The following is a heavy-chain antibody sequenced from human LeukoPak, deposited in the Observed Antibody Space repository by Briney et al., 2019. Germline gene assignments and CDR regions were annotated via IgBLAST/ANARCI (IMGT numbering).Heavy chain of an antibody. V-gene: IGHV3-66*01. CDR2: IYSGGST. Sequence: GSLRLSCAASGFTVSSNYMSWVRQAPGKGLEWVSVIYSGGSTYYADSVKGRFTISRDNSKNTLYLQMNSLRAEDTAVYYCARDXVXYGXYGDYYYYGMDVWGQGTTVTVSS. J-gene: IGHJ6*02. CDR3: ARDXVXYGXYGDYYYYGMDV. CDR1: GFTVSSNY. D-gene: IGHD4-17*01.